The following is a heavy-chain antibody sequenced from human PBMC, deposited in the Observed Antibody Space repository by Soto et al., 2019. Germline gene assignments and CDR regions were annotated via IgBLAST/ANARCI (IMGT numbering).Heavy chain of an antibody. V-gene: IGHV3-21*01. D-gene: IGHD4-17*01. CDR1: GFTFSSYS. J-gene: IGHJ4*02. CDR2: ISSSSSYI. CDR3: ARDKPHYGDANDY. Sequence: GGSLRLSCAPSGFTFSSYSMNWVRQAPGKGLEWVSSISSSSSYIYYADSVKGRFTISRDNAKNSLYLQMNSLRAEDTAVYYCARDKPHYGDANDYWGQGTLVTVSS.